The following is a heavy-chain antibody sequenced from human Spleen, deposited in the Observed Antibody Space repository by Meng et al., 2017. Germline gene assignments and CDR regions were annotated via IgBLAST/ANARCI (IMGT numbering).Heavy chain of an antibody. V-gene: IGHV3-30*04. CDR1: GFTFSYYA. D-gene: IGHD6-13*01. Sequence: GESLKISCAASGFTFSYYAMHWVRQAPGKGLEWVALISYDGSNKYYVDSMKGRFTISRDNAKNTLYLQMNSLRAEDTAVYYCARDLGGIFAYWGQGALVTVSS. J-gene: IGHJ4*02. CDR3: ARDLGGIFAY. CDR2: ISYDGSNK.